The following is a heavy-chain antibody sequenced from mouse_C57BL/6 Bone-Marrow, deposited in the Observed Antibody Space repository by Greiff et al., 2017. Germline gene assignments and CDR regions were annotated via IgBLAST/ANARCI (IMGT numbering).Heavy chain of an antibody. Sequence: QVQLQQSGPGLVQPSQSLSITCTASGFSLTSYGVHWVRQPPGKGLEWLGVIWSGGSTDYNAAFISSLSISKDNSKRQVFFKMNSLQADDTAIYYCANTVVATCYYAMDYWGQGTSVTVSS. CDR2: IWSGGST. J-gene: IGHJ4*01. V-gene: IGHV2-4*01. CDR1: GFSLTSYG. CDR3: ANTVVATCYYAMDY. D-gene: IGHD1-1*01.